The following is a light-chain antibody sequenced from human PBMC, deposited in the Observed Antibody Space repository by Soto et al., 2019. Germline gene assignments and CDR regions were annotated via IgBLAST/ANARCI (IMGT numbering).Light chain of an antibody. CDR2: DAS. J-gene: IGKJ1*01. Sequence: EIVLTQSPATLSLSPGERATLSCRASQSVSSYLAWYQQKPGQAPRLLIYDASNRATGIPARFSGSGSGTDGALTISSPEPEDFGVYYCQQRSNWPPWTFGQGTKVEIK. CDR1: QSVSSY. CDR3: QQRSNWPPWT. V-gene: IGKV3-11*01.